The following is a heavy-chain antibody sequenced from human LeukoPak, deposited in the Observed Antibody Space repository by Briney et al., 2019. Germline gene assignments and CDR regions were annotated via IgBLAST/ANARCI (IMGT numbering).Heavy chain of an antibody. Sequence: SETLSLTCAVYGGSFSGYYWSWIRQPPGKGLEWIGYIYYSGSTNYNPSLKSRVTISVDTSKNQFSLKLSSVTAADTAVYYCARDPLSGIFDYWGQGTLVTVSS. CDR2: IYYSGST. CDR1: GGSFSGYY. J-gene: IGHJ4*02. CDR3: ARDPLSGIFDY. V-gene: IGHV4-59*01. D-gene: IGHD1-26*01.